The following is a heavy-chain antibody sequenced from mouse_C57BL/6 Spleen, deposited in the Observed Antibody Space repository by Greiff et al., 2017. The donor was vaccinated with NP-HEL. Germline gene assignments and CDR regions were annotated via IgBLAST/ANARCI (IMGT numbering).Heavy chain of an antibody. CDR3: ARWGPIYYDYDNYAMDY. CDR2: IDPSDSET. CDR1: GYTFTSYW. D-gene: IGHD2-4*01. J-gene: IGHJ4*01. V-gene: IGHV1-52*01. Sequence: QVQLKQPGAELVRPGSSVKLSCKASGYTFTSYWMHWVKQRPIQGLEWIGNIDPSDSETHYNQKFKDKATLTVDKSSSTAYMQLSSLTSEDSAVYYCARWGPIYYDYDNYAMDYWGQGTSVTVSS.